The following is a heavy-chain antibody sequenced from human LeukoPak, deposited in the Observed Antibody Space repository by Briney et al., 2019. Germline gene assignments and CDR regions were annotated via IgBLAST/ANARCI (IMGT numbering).Heavy chain of an antibody. V-gene: IGHV1-2*06. CDR3: AGVQCSGGSCYSGY. D-gene: IGHD2-15*01. CDR1: GYTFTGYY. J-gene: IGHJ4*02. CDR2: INPNSGGT. Sequence: GASVKVSCKASGYTFTGYYMHWVRQAPGQGLEWMGRINPNSGGTNYAQKFQGRVTMTRDTSISTAYMELSRLRSDDTAVYYCAGVQCSGGSCYSGYWGQGTLVTVSS.